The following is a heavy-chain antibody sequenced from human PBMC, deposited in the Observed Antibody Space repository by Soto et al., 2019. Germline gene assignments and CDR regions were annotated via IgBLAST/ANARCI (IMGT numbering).Heavy chain of an antibody. CDR3: ARARDIAAGLFDY. Sequence: QVQLQESGPGLVKPSQTLSLTCTVSGGSISSGDYYWSWIRQPPGKGLEWIGDIYYSGSTYYNPPLKGRVTMSVDTSKNQFSLKLSCVAAADTAVYYCARARDIAAGLFDYWGQGTLVTVSS. D-gene: IGHD6-13*01. CDR1: GGSISSGDYY. V-gene: IGHV4-30-4*01. CDR2: IYYSGST. J-gene: IGHJ4*02.